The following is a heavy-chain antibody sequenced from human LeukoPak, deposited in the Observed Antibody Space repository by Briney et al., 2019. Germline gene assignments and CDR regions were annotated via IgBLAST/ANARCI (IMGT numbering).Heavy chain of an antibody. J-gene: IGHJ4*02. V-gene: IGHV1-2*04. Sequence: ASVKVSCKASGYTFTGYYMHWVRQAPGQGLEWMGWINPNSGGTNYAQKFQGWVTITRDTSISTAYMELSRLRSDDTAVYYCARGGGLYDILTGYYLDYWGQGTLVTVSS. CDR3: ARGGGLYDILTGYYLDY. CDR1: GYTFTGYY. D-gene: IGHD3-9*01. CDR2: INPNSGGT.